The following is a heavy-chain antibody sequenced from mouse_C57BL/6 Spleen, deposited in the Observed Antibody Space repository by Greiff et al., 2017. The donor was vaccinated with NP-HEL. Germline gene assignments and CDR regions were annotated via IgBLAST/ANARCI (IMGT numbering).Heavy chain of an antibody. V-gene: IGHV1-85*01. CDR2: IYPRDGST. CDR1: GYTFTSYD. J-gene: IGHJ2*01. CDR3: ARDSYDTTVVAWDN. Sequence: QVQLQQSGPELVKPGASVKLSCKASGYTFTSYDINWVKQRPGQGLEWIGWIYPRDGSTKYNEKFKGKATLTVDTSSSTAYMELHSLTSEDSAVYFCARDSYDTTVVAWDNWGQGTTLTVSS. D-gene: IGHD1-1*01.